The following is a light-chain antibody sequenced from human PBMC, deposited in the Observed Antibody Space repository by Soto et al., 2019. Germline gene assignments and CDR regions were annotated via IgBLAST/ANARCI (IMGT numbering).Light chain of an antibody. CDR2: GAS. V-gene: IGKV1-6*01. CDR3: LQYINYPWT. Sequence: AIQMTQSPSSLSASVGDRVTISCRASQGIGNALGWYHQKPGKPPKVLIYGASNLQRGVPPRFSGSGSGTYFTLAISSLQPEDSATYYCLQYINYPWTFGQGTKVDIK. CDR1: QGIGNA. J-gene: IGKJ1*01.